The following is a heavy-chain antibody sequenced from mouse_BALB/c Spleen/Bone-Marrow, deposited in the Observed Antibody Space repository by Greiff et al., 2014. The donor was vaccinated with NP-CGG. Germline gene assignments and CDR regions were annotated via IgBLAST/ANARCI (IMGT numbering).Heavy chain of an antibody. D-gene: IGHD2-3*01. J-gene: IGHJ4*01. CDR2: IDPANGNT. V-gene: IGHV14-3*02. CDR3: ARSGYYVYYYAMDY. Sequence: VQLQQSGAELVKPGASVKLSCTASGFNIKDTYMHWVKQRPEQGLEWIGRIDPANGNTKYDPKFQGKATITADTSSNTAYLQLSSLTSEDTAVYYCARSGYYVYYYAMDYWGQGTSVTVSS. CDR1: GFNIKDTY.